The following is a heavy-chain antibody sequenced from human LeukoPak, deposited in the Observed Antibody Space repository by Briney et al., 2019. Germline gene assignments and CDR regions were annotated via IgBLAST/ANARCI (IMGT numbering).Heavy chain of an antibody. CDR3: ASSGSYHDYYYYGMDV. Sequence: PSVTLSLTCTVSGGSISSYYWSWIRQPPGKGLEWIGYIYYSGSTNYNPSLKSRVTISVDTSKNQFSLKLSSVTAADTAVYYCASSGSYHDYYYYGMDVWGQGTTVTVSS. V-gene: IGHV4-59*08. CDR2: IYYSGST. J-gene: IGHJ6*02. CDR1: GGSISSYY. D-gene: IGHD1-26*01.